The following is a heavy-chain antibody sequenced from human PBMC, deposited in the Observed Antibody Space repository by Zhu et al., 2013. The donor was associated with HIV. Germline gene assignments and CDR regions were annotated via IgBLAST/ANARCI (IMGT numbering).Heavy chain of an antibody. D-gene: IGHD6-6*01. Sequence: QVQLVQSGAEVKKPGASVRVSCKASGYTFISYAMYWVRQAPGQRLEWMGWINAGNGNTKYSQKFQGRVTITRDTSASTAYMELSRLTSEDTAVYCCTRDFPWGSSSQWAPFDYWGQGTLVTVSS. CDR1: GYTFISYA. J-gene: IGHJ4*02. CDR2: INAGNGNT. V-gene: IGHV1-3*01. CDR3: TRDFPWGSSSQWAPFDY.